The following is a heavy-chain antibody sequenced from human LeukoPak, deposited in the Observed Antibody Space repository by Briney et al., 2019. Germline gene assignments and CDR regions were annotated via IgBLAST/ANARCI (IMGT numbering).Heavy chain of an antibody. D-gene: IGHD4-23*01. CDR1: GFTFSSYA. CDR3: AKDLVTGTRGDY. V-gene: IGHV3-23*01. J-gene: IGHJ4*02. Sequence: QAAGSLRLSCAASGFTFSSYAMSWVRQAPGQGLEWGLAISGSGGSTYYTYSVKVPITISRDNSKTTLYLQMNSSRAEAAAVYYCAKDLVTGTRGDYWGQGTLVTVSS. CDR2: ISGSGGST.